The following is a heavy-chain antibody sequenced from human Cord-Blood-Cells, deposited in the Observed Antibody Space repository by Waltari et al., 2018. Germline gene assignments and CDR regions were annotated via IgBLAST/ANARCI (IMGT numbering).Heavy chain of an antibody. Sequence: QVQLVQSGAEVKKPGASVKVSCKASGYTFTSYYMHWVRQAPGQGLEWMGIINPSGGSTSYAQKFQGRVNMTRDTSTSTVYKELSSLRSEDTAVYYCARVGDYYSSGYYAFDIWGQGTMVTVSS. CDR2: INPSGGST. CDR3: ARVGDYYSSGYYAFDI. D-gene: IGHD3-22*01. V-gene: IGHV1-46*01. J-gene: IGHJ3*02. CDR1: GYTFTSYY.